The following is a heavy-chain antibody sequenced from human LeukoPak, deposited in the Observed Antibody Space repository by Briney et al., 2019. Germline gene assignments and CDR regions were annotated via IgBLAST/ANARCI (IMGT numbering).Heavy chain of an antibody. V-gene: IGHV4-39*01. D-gene: IGHD4-17*01. CDR2: IYYSGST. J-gene: IGHJ5*02. CDR1: GGSISSSSYY. Sequence: SETLSLTCTVSGGSISSSSYYWGWIRQPPGKGLEWIGSIYYSGSTYYNPSLKSRVTISVDTSKNQFSLKLSSVTAADTAVYYCANYDYGENNWFDPWGQGTLVTVSS. CDR3: ANYDYGENNWFDP.